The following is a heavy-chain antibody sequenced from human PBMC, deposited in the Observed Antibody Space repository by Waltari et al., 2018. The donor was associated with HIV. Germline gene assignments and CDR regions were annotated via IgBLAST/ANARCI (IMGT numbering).Heavy chain of an antibody. V-gene: IGHV1-18*01. CDR2: ISAYNGNT. CDR3: ASNPAPYSSSWSFDY. D-gene: IGHD6-13*01. CDR1: GYTFTSYG. J-gene: IGHJ4*02. Sequence: QVQLVQSGAEVKKPGASVKVSCKASGYTFTSYGISWVRQAPGQGLEWMGWISAYNGNTNYAQKLQGRVTMTTDTSTSTAYMELRSLRSDDTAVYYCASNPAPYSSSWSFDYWGQGTLVTVSS.